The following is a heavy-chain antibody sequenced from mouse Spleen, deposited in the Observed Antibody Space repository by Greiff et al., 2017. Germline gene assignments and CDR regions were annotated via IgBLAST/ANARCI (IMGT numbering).Heavy chain of an antibody. CDR2: IWAGGST. V-gene: IGHV2-9*02. D-gene: IGHD1-2*01. CDR1: GFSLTSYG. CDR3: AREEGLRLRWFAY. J-gene: IGHJ3*01. Sequence: QVQLKESGPGLVAPSQSLSITCTVSGFSLTSYGVHWVRQPPGKGLEWLGVIWAGGSTNYNSALMSRLSISKDNSKSQVFLKMNSLQTDDTAMYYCAREEGLRLRWFAYWGQGTLVTVSA.